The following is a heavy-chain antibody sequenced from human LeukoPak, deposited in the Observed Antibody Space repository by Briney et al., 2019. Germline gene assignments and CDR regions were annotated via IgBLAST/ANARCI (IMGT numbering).Heavy chain of an antibody. CDR2: IYSGGST. J-gene: IGHJ6*03. CDR3: ARGYGSGDYYMDV. V-gene: IGHV3-53*01. Sequence: PGGSLRLSCAASGFTVRSNYMSWVRQAPGKGLEWVSVIYSGGSTYYADSVKGRFTISRDNSKNTLYLQMNSLRAEDTAVYYCARGYGSGDYYMDVWGKGTTVTISS. D-gene: IGHD3-10*01. CDR1: GFTVRSNY.